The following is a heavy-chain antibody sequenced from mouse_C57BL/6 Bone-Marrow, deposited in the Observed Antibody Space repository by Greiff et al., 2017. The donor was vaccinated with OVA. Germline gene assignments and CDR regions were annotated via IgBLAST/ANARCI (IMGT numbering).Heavy chain of an antibody. CDR1: GYAFTNYL. J-gene: IGHJ2*01. Sequence: QVQLQQSGAELVRPGTSVKVSCKASGYAFTNYLIEWVKQRPGQGLEWIGVINPGSGGTNYNEKFKSKATLTVDKSSSTAYMQLSSLTSEDSAVYYCARRWGFLDYWGQGTTLTVSS. CDR2: INPGSGGT. D-gene: IGHD4-1*01. CDR3: ARRWGFLDY. V-gene: IGHV1-54*01.